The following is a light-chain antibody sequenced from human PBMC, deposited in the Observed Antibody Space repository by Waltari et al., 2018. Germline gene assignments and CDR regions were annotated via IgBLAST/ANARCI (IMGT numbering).Light chain of an antibody. J-gene: IGKJ3*01. CDR2: AAS. V-gene: IGKV1-8*01. Sequence: IRITQSPSSLSASTGDRVTITCRASLGISSYLAWYQQKPGKAPKLRIYAASTLQSGVPSRFSGRGSGTDFTLTISCLQSEDFATYYCQQYYSYPPFTFGPGTKVDIK. CDR3: QQYYSYPPFT. CDR1: LGISSY.